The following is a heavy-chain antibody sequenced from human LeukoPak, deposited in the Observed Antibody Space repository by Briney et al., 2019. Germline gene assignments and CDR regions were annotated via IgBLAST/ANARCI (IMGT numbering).Heavy chain of an antibody. CDR1: GFTVSNNY. J-gene: IGHJ4*02. CDR2: IYSGGST. V-gene: IGHV3-53*01. CDR3: ARGLRGYKYGSDY. D-gene: IGHD5-18*01. Sequence: SGGSLRLSCAASGFTVSNNYMSWVRQAPGKGLEWASLIYSGGSTYYADSVKGRFTISRDNSMNTLYLQMNSLRAEDTAMYYCARGLRGYKYGSDYWGQGTLVTVSS.